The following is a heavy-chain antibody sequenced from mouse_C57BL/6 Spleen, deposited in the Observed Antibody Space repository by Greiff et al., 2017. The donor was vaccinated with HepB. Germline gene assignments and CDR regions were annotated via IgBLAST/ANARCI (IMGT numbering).Heavy chain of an antibody. CDR1: GYSFTSYY. J-gene: IGHJ4*01. CDR3: ARGGAQATDYYAMDY. CDR2: IYPGSGNT. Sequence: VKLQESGPELVKPGASVKISCKASGYSFTSYYIHWVKQRPGQGLEWIGWIYPGSGNTKYNEKFKGKATLTADTSSSTAYMQLSSLTSEDSAVYYCARGGAQATDYYAMDYWGQGTSVTVSS. D-gene: IGHD3-2*02. V-gene: IGHV1-66*01.